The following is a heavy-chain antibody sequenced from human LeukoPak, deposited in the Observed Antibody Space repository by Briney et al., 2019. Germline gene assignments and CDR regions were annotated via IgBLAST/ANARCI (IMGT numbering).Heavy chain of an antibody. CDR2: INHSGST. CDR3: ASSYYDFWSGYYKYYYYGMDV. D-gene: IGHD3-3*01. CDR1: GGSFSGYY. Sequence: SSETLSLTCAVYGGSFSGYYWSWIRQPPGKGLEWIGEINHSGSTSYNPSLKSRVTISVDTSKNQFSLKLSSVTAADTAVYYCASSYYDFWSGYYKYYYYGMDVWGQGTTVTVSS. J-gene: IGHJ6*02. V-gene: IGHV4-34*01.